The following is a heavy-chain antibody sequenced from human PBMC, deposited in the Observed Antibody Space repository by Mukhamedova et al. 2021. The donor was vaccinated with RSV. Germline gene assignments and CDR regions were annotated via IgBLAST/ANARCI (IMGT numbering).Heavy chain of an antibody. CDR3: ARDKVTMVRGILDY. Sequence: LEWVSYISSSSSTIYYADSVKGRFTISRDNAKNSLYLQMNSLRAEDTAVYYCARDKVTMVRGILDYWGHGTLVTVSS. D-gene: IGHD3-10*01. V-gene: IGHV3-48*04. CDR2: ISSSSSTI. J-gene: IGHJ4*01.